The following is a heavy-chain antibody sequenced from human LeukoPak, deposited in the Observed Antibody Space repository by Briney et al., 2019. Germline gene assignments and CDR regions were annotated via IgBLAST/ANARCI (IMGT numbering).Heavy chain of an antibody. CDR3: ARDGKYYDFWSGYYASGGFDY. CDR1: GFTFSSYW. V-gene: IGHV3-7*01. Sequence: GGSLRLSCAASGFTFSSYWMSWVRQAPGKGLEWVANIQQDGSEKYYVDSVKGRFTISRDNAKNSLYLQMNSLRAEDTAVYYCARDGKYYDFWSGYYASGGFDYWGQGTLVTVSS. J-gene: IGHJ4*02. D-gene: IGHD3-3*01. CDR2: IQQDGSEK.